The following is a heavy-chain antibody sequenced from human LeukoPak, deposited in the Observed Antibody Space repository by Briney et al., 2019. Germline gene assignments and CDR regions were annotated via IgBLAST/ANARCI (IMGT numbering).Heavy chain of an antibody. CDR2: IYYSGST. CDR1: GGSISSGDYY. J-gene: IGHJ4*02. D-gene: IGHD2-15*01. CDR3: AKQAYCSGGRCYPFDY. Sequence: PSETLSLTCTVSGGSISSGDYYWSWIRQPPGKGLEWIGYIYYSGSTYYNPSLKSRVTISVDTSKNQFSLKLTSVTAADTAVYYCAKQAYCSGGRCYPFDYWGQGTLVTVSS. V-gene: IGHV4-30-4*01.